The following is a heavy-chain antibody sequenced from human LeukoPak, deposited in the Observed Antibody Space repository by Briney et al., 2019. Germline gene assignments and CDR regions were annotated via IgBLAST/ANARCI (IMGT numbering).Heavy chain of an antibody. J-gene: IGHJ3*02. CDR3: ARSKTHVAPGAFDI. Sequence: PSETLSLTCTVSGGSISSGGYYWSWIRQHPGKGLEWIGYIYYSGSTYYNPSLKSRVTISVDTSKNQFSLKLGSVTAADTAVYYCARSKTHVAPGAFDIWGQGTMVTVSS. D-gene: IGHD2-21*01. V-gene: IGHV4-31*03. CDR2: IYYSGST. CDR1: GGSISSGGYY.